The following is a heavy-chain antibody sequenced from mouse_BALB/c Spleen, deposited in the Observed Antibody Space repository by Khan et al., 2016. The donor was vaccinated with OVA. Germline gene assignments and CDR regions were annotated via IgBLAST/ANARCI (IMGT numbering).Heavy chain of an antibody. D-gene: IGHD2-2*01. J-gene: IGHJ3*01. V-gene: IGHV1S81*02. CDR3: TRTGYGSFAY. CDR2: INPNNGDA. Sequence: QVQLKQSGAELVKPGASVKLSCKASGYTFNSYYMYWVQQRPGQGLEWIGEINPNNGDANFNEKFKNKATLTVDKSSNTAFIQISSLTSEDSAVEYCTRTGYGSFAYWGQGTLVTVSA. CDR1: GYTFNSYY.